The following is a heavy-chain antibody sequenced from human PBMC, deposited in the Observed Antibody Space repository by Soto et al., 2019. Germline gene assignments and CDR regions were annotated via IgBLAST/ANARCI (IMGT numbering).Heavy chain of an antibody. Sequence: QVQLVESGGGVVQPGRSLRLSCAASGFTFSSYAMHWVRQAPGKGLGWVAVISYDGSNKYYADSVKGRFTISRDNSKNTLYLQMNSLRAEDTAVYYCAGNHVYYDFWSAFRYWGQGTLVTVSS. CDR2: ISYDGSNK. D-gene: IGHD3-3*01. V-gene: IGHV3-30-3*01. J-gene: IGHJ4*02. CDR1: GFTFSSYA. CDR3: AGNHVYYDFWSAFRY.